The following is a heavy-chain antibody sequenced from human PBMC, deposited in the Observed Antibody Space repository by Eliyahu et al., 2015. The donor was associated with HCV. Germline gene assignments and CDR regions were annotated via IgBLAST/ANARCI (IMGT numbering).Heavy chain of an antibody. V-gene: IGHV3-30*18. D-gene: IGHD4-17*01. Sequence: QVQLVESGGGVVQPGRSLRLSCAASGFTFSSYGMHWVRQAPGKGLEWVAVISYDGSNKYYADSVKGRFTISRDNSKNTLYLQMNSLRAEDTAVYYCAKALYAPLDYGFDYWGQGTLVTVSS. J-gene: IGHJ4*02. CDR3: AKALYAPLDYGFDY. CDR2: ISYDGSNK. CDR1: GFTFSSYG.